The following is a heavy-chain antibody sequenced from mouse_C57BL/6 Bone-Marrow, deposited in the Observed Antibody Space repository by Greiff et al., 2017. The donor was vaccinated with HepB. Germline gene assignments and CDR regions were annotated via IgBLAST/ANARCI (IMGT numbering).Heavy chain of an antibody. J-gene: IGHJ4*01. CDR3: ARGEGLDAMVY. CDR1: GFTFSSYT. V-gene: IGHV5-9*01. CDR2: ISGGGGNT. Sequence: EVKLMESGGGLVKPGGSLKLSCAASGFTFSSYTMSWVRQTPEKRLEWVATISGGGGNTYYPDSVKGRFTISRDNAKNTLYLHMSSLRSEDTALYYCARGEGLDAMVYWGQGTSVTVSS. D-gene: IGHD3-3*01.